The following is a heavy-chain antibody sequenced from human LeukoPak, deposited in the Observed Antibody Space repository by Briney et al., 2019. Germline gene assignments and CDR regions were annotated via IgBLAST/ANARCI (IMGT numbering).Heavy chain of an antibody. V-gene: IGHV3-21*01. Sequence: GGSLRLSCAASGFTFSSYIMNWVRQAPGKGLEWVSSISSSSDYIYYADSVKGRFTISRDNAKNSLYLQMDSLRAEDTAVYYCPRERVHYQLLSKRGDYYFDHWGQRTLVRVPS. CDR3: PRERVHYQLLSKRGDYYFDH. J-gene: IGHJ4*02. D-gene: IGHD2-2*01. CDR1: GFTFSSYI. CDR2: ISSSSDYI.